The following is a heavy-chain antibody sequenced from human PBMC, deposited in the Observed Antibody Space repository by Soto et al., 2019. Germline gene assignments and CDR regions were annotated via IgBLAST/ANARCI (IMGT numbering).Heavy chain of an antibody. Sequence: QVQLQESGPGLVKPSETLSLTCTVSGGSVSSGSYYWSWIRQPPGKGLEWIGYIYYSGSTNYNPSLTSRVTISVDTSKNQFSLKLSSVTAADTAVYYCARDGYKTFDLWGRGTLVTVSS. CDR1: GGSVSSGSYY. CDR3: ARDGYKTFDL. CDR2: IYYSGST. J-gene: IGHJ2*01. D-gene: IGHD5-12*01. V-gene: IGHV4-61*01.